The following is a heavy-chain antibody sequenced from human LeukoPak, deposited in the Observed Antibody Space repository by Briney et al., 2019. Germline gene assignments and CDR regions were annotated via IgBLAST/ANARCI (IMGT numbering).Heavy chain of an antibody. J-gene: IGHJ4*02. CDR2: IRSKAYGGTT. D-gene: IGHD3-10*01. CDR1: GFTFGDYA. V-gene: IGHV3-49*04. Sequence: GGSLRLSCTASGFTFGDYAMSWVRQAPGKGLEWVGFIRSKAYGGTTEYAASVKGGFTISRDDSKSIAYLQMNSLKTEDTAVYYCTRGSDLLLWFGELSNSYFDYWGQGTLVTVSS. CDR3: TRGSDLLLWFGELSNSYFDY.